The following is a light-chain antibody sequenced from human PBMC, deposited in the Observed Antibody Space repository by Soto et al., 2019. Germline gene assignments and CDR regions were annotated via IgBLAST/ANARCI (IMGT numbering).Light chain of an antibody. CDR1: SSDVGGYNF. Sequence: QPASVSGSPGQSITISCTGTSSDVGGYNFVSWYQHHPGKAPKLMIYEVSNRPSGVSNRFSGSKSGNTASLTISGLQAEDEAYYYCSSYTSTSTLVFGTGTKLTVL. CDR3: SSYTSTSTLV. J-gene: IGLJ1*01. CDR2: EVS. V-gene: IGLV2-14*01.